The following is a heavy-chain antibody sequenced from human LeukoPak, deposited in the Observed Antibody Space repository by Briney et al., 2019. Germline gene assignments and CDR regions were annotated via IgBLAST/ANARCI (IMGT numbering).Heavy chain of an antibody. J-gene: IGHJ4*02. V-gene: IGHV4-39*01. Sequence: PSETLSLTCTGSGGSISTYYWGWIRQPPGKGLEWIGSIYYSGSTYYNPSLKSRVTISADTSKNQFSLKLSSVTAADTAVYYCARHFDYWGQGTLVTVSS. CDR1: GGSISTYY. CDR2: IYYSGST. CDR3: ARHFDY.